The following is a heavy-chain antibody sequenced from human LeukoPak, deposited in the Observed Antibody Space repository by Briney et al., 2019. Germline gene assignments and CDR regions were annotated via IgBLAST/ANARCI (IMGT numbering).Heavy chain of an antibody. CDR3: ARPRSGYYGSGSYGFIDY. CDR2: INHSGST. V-gene: IGHV4-34*01. Sequence: PSETLSLTFAVYGGSFSGYYWSWIRQPPGKGLEWFGEINHSGSTNYNPSLKSRVTISVDTSKNQFSLKLSSVTAADTAVYYCARPRSGYYGSGSYGFIDYWGQGTLVTVSS. J-gene: IGHJ4*02. CDR1: GGSFSGYY. D-gene: IGHD3-10*01.